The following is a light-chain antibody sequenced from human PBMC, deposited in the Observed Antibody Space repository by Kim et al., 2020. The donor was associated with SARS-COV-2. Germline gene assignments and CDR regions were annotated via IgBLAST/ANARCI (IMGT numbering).Light chain of an antibody. CDR1: QSVSSNY. J-gene: IGKJ1*01. CDR3: QQYAGSPWT. V-gene: IGKV3-20*01. CDR2: DAS. Sequence: EVVLTQSPGTLSLSPGERATLSCRASQSVSSNYLAWYQRTPGQAPRLLIYDASSRATGIPDRFSGSGSGTDFTLTISSLEPEDFAVYYCQQYAGSPWTFGEGTKVDIK.